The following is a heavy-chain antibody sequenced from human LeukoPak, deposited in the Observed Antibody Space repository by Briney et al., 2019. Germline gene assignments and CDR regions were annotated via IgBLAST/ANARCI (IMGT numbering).Heavy chain of an antibody. D-gene: IGHD3-16*02. J-gene: IGHJ4*02. V-gene: IGHV1-69*06. Sequence: GASVKDSCKASGGTFSSYAISWVRQAPGQGLEWMGGIIPIFGTANYAQKFQGRVTITADKSTSTAYMELSSLRSEDTAVYYCAGYDYVWGSYRSQQLDYWGQGTLVTVSS. CDR1: GGTFSSYA. CDR2: IIPIFGTA. CDR3: AGYDYVWGSYRSQQLDY.